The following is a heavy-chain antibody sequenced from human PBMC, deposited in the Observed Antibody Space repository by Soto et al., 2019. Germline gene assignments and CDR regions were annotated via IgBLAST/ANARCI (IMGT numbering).Heavy chain of an antibody. CDR1: GGTFSSYA. CDR3: VRVRSKIVVVPAAIPNYGMDV. D-gene: IGHD2-2*02. V-gene: IGHV1-69*13. Sequence: SVKVSCKASGGTFSSYAISWVRQAPGQGLEWMGGIIPIFGTANYAQKFQGRVTITADESTSTAYMELSSLRSEDTAVYYCVRVRSKIVVVPAAIPNYGMDVWGQGTTVTVSS. J-gene: IGHJ6*02. CDR2: IIPIFGTA.